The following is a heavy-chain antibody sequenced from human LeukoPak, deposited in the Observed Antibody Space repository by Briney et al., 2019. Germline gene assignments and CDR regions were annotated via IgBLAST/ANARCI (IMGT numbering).Heavy chain of an antibody. V-gene: IGHV3-23*01. J-gene: IGHJ4*02. CDR2: IGSGT. Sequence: PGGSLRLSCGASGFTFSSYAMSWVRQAPGKGLEWVSAIGSGTYYADSVKGRFTISRDNSKNTLYLQMNSLRAEDTAVYYCAKVLVYYFDYWGQGTLVTVSS. D-gene: IGHD6-13*01. CDR1: GFTFSSYA. CDR3: AKVLVYYFDY.